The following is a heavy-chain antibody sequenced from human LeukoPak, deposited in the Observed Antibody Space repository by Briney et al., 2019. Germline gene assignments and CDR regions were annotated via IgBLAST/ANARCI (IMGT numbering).Heavy chain of an antibody. CDR2: IRYDGSDE. D-gene: IGHD3-10*01. V-gene: IGHV3-30*02. J-gene: IGHJ4*02. CDR3: AGGSGFRTFFGY. Sequence: GGSLRLSCAASGFTFSTYGMHWVRQAPGKGLEWVAFIRYDGSDEYYADSVKGRFTISRDNSKNTLYLQMNSLRAEDTAVYYCAGGSGFRTFFGYWGQGTLVTVSS. CDR1: GFTFSTYG.